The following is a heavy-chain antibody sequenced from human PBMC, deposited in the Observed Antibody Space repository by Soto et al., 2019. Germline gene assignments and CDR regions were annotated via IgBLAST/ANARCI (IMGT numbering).Heavy chain of an antibody. Sequence: QLLQSGGGLVQPGGSLTLSCAASGFTFGTTDMSWVRQAPGEGLEWVSTIDGSGGITYYADSVKGWFTISRDNSRNTVYLQMNSLRGDDTALYYCVKNSGWFNTRGQGALVTVSS. CDR2: IDGSGGIT. D-gene: IGHD3-10*01. CDR3: VKNSGWFNT. J-gene: IGHJ5*02. CDR1: GFTFGTTD. V-gene: IGHV3-23*01.